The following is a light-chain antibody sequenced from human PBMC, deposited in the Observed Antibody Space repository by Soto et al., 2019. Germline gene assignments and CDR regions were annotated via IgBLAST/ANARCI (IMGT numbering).Light chain of an antibody. CDR1: QSVSSN. J-gene: IGKJ1*01. Sequence: IVLTQSPGTLSLPPGERATLSCRASQSVSSNLAWYQQKPGQAPRLLIYGASTRATGIPARFSGSGSGTEFTLTISSLQSEDFAVYYCQQYNSWPRTFGQGTKVDIK. CDR2: GAS. CDR3: QQYNSWPRT. V-gene: IGKV3-15*01.